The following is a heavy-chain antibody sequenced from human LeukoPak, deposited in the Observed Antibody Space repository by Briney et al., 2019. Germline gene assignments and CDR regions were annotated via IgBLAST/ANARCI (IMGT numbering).Heavy chain of an antibody. CDR2: ISYDGSNK. V-gene: IGHV3-30*04. J-gene: IGHJ6*02. D-gene: IGHD3-9*01. Sequence: GGSLRLSCAASGFTFSSYAMHWVRQAPGKGLEWVAVISYDGSNKYYADSVKGRFTISRDNSKNTLYLQMNSLRAEDTAVYYCVRGGATGYYGDDYGMDVWGQGTTVTLSS. CDR1: GFTFSSYA. CDR3: VRGGATGYYGDDYGMDV.